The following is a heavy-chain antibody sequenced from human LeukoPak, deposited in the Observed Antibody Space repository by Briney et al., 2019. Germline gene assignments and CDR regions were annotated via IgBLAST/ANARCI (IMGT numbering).Heavy chain of an antibody. Sequence: SETLSLTCSVSGGSISSYYWSWIRQPPGKGLEWIGYIYYSGSTNYNPSLKSRVTISVDTSKNQFSLKLSSVTAADTAVYYCARHLGYGDPGYFDYWGQGTLVTVSS. V-gene: IGHV4-59*08. D-gene: IGHD4-17*01. CDR1: GGSISSYY. CDR3: ARHLGYGDPGYFDY. CDR2: IYYSGST. J-gene: IGHJ4*02.